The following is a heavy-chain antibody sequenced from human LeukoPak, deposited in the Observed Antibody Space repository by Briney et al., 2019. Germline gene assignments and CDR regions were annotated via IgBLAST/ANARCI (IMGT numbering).Heavy chain of an antibody. CDR1: GFTFSSYA. CDR2: IYYSGST. V-gene: IGHV4-59*08. CDR3: ARLISGVGYFDY. D-gene: IGHD3-10*01. J-gene: IGHJ4*02. Sequence: GSLRLSCAASGFTFSSYAMSWIRQPPGKGLEWIGYIYYSGSTNYNPSLKSRVTISVDTSKNHFSLKLSSVTAADTAVYYCARLISGVGYFDYWGQGTLVTVSS.